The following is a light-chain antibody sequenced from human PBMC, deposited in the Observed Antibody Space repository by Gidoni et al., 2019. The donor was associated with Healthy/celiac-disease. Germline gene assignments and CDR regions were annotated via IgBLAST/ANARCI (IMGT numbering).Light chain of an antibody. CDR1: QGISSY. CDR2: AAS. CDR3: QQYYSYPRT. V-gene: IGKV1-8*01. Sequence: IRMTQSPSSFAASTGDRVTITCRASQGISSYLDWYQQKPGKAPKLLIYAASTLQSGVPERFSGSGSGTDFTLTISCLQSEDVATYYCQQYYSYPRTFGQGTKVEIK. J-gene: IGKJ1*01.